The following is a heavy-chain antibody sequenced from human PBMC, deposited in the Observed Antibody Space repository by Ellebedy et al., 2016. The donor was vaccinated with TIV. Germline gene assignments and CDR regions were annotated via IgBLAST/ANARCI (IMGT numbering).Heavy chain of an antibody. CDR1: GFTFSSYW. CDR2: IKEDGSAK. CDR3: ARDGGAWGLDAFDI. J-gene: IGHJ3*02. Sequence: GGSLRLSCAASGFTFSSYWMHWVRQAPGKGLEWVANIKEDGSAKYYVDSVKGRFTISRDNAKNSLYLQMNGLRAEDTAVYYCARDGGAWGLDAFDIWGQGTMVTVSS. V-gene: IGHV3-7*01. D-gene: IGHD3-16*01.